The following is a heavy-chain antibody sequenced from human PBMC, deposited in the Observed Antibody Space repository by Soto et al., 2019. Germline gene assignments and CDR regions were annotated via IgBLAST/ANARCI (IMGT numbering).Heavy chain of an antibody. V-gene: IGHV3-33*01. J-gene: IGHJ4*02. Sequence: QVQLVESGGGVVQPGRSLRLSCAASGFTFSSYGMHWVRQAPGKGLEWGAVIWYDGSNKYYADSVKGRFTITRDNSKNTLYLKMNSLRAEDTAVYYCARGGVGVAARPGVGYFDYWGQGTLVTVSS. D-gene: IGHD6-6*01. CDR1: GFTFSSYG. CDR2: IWYDGSNK. CDR3: ARGGVGVAARPGVGYFDY.